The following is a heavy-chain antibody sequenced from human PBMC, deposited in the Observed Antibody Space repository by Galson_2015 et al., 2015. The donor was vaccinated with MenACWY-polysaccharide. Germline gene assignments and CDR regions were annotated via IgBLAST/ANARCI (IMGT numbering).Heavy chain of an antibody. CDR1: GLTFSDWY. D-gene: IGHD3-10*01. J-gene: IGHJ6*02. V-gene: IGHV3-11*01. CDR3: ASIYYFGMDV. CDR2: IGGNGRTK. Sequence: SLRLSCAASGLTFSDWYMSWLRQAPGKGLEWLSYIGGNGRTKSYADSVKGRFTISRDNSKNLVYLQMNSLRADDTAVYYCASIYYFGMDVWGQGTTVTVSS.